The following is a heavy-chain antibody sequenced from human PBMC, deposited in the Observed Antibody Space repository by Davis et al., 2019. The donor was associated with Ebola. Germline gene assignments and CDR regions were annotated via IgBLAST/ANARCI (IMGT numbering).Heavy chain of an antibody. CDR3: ATLNRVMITFGGVIAPDY. V-gene: IGHV1-24*01. CDR2: FDPEDGET. D-gene: IGHD3-16*02. CDR1: GYTLTELS. J-gene: IGHJ4*02. Sequence: ASVKVSCKVSGYTLTELSMHWVRQAPGKGLEWMGGFDPEDGETIYAQKFQGRVTMTEDTSTDTAYMELSSLRSEDTAVYYCATLNRVMITFGGVIAPDYWGQGTLVTVSS.